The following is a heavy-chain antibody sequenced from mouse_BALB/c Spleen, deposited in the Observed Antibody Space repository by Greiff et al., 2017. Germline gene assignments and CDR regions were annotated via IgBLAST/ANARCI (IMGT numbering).Heavy chain of an antibody. V-gene: IGHV1-87*01. J-gene: IGHJ2*01. CDR1: GYTFTSYW. D-gene: IGHD1-1*01. CDR3: ARSYYGLDY. CDR2: IYPGDGDT. Sequence: VQLQQSGAELARPGASVKLSCKASGYTFTSYWMQWVKQRPGQGLEWIGAIYPGDGDTRYTQKFKGKATLTADKSSSTAYMQLSSLASEDSAVYYCARSYYGLDYWGQGTTLTVSS.